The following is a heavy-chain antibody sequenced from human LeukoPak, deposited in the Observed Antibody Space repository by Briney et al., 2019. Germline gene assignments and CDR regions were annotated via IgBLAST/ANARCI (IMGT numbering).Heavy chain of an antibody. CDR1: GFTFDDYA. J-gene: IGHJ4*02. D-gene: IGHD3-22*01. CDR2: INWNSDSI. CDR3: AKTRGSGYSIFDS. Sequence: QPGRSLRLSCAASGFTFDDYAMHWVRQVPGKGLEWVSGINWNSDSIGYADSVKGRFTTSRDNAKNSLYLQMDSLRAEDTAVYYCAKTRGSGYSIFDSWGQGTLVTVAS. V-gene: IGHV3-9*01.